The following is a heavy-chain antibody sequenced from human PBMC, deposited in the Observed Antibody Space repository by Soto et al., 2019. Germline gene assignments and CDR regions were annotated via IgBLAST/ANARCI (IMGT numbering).Heavy chain of an antibody. J-gene: IGHJ5*02. CDR2: ISYDGSNT. V-gene: IGHV3-30*18. Sequence: QVQLVESGGGVVQPGRSLRLSCAASGFTFSSYGMHWVRQAPGKGLEWVAVISYDGSNTYYADSVKGRFTISRDNSKNTLYLQMNSLRAEDTAVYYCAKDLIAVPAARPGGGFDPWGQGTLVTVSS. D-gene: IGHD2-2*01. CDR3: AKDLIAVPAARPGGGFDP. CDR1: GFTFSSYG.